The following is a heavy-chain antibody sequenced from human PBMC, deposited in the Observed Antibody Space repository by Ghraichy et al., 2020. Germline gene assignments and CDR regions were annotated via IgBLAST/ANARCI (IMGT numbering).Heavy chain of an antibody. D-gene: IGHD2-21*02. V-gene: IGHV3-7*01. CDR1: GFAYNSYW. CDR2: IKYDGSAE. J-gene: IGHJ4*02. CDR3: ARGWGRFDY. Sequence: GGSLRLSCAASGFAYNSYWMNWVRQAPGMGMEWVAYIKYDGSAEYYVDSVKGRFAISRDNAKNSLFLQMNSLRAEETAVYYCARGWGRFDYWGQGTLVTVSS.